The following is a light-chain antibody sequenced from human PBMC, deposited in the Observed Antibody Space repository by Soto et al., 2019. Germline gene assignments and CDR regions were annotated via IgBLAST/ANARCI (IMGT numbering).Light chain of an antibody. CDR2: DAS. CDR1: QTVNAC. J-gene: IGKJ1*01. V-gene: IGKV1-5*01. CDR3: QQYNTHSGT. Sequence: DIQLTQSPSFLSASVGDRVTITCRASQTVNACFAWYQHKPGKAPKPLIYDASSLESGVPARFSGSGSGTEFILTISSLQPDDVGTYYCQQYNTHSGTFGQGTKVDIK.